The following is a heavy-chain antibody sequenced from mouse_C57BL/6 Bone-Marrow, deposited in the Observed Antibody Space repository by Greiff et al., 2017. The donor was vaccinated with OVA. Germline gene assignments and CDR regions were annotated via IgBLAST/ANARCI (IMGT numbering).Heavy chain of an antibody. CDR3: ARSYYSNYNYAMDY. J-gene: IGHJ4*01. CDR1: GFTFSDFY. CDR2: SRNKANDYTT. D-gene: IGHD2-5*01. V-gene: IGHV7-1*01. Sequence: VKLVESGGGLVQSGRSLRLSCATSGFTFSDFYMEWVRQAPGKGLEWIAASRNKANDYTTEYSASVKGRFIVSRDTSQSILYLQMNALRAEDTAIYYCARSYYSNYNYAMDYWGQGTSVTVSS.